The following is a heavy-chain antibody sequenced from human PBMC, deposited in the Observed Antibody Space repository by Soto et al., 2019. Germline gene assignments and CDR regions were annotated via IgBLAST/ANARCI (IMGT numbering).Heavy chain of an antibody. CDR3: AHPSYNDHRPYHYYFDY. J-gene: IGHJ4*02. Sequence: QITLKESGPTLVKATQTLTLTCTFSGFSLSTTGVGVGWIRQPPGKALEWLALIYWDDDKRYTSSLKSRLAITQDTSKTQVVLTLTNMDPVDTATYYCAHPSYNDHRPYHYYFDYWCQGTPVTVSS. CDR1: GFSLSTTGVG. CDR2: IYWDDDK. D-gene: IGHD3-10*01. V-gene: IGHV2-5*02.